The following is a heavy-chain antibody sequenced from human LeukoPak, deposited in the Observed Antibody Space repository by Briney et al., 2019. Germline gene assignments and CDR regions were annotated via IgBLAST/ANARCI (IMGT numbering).Heavy chain of an antibody. CDR3: ARIVAMYYFDY. CDR2: IYYSGST. CDR1: GGSISSSSYY. D-gene: IGHD5-12*01. Sequence: SETLSLTCTVSGGSISSSSYYWGWIRQPPGKGLEWIGSIYYSGSTYYNPSLKSRVTISVDTSKNQFSLKLSSVTAADTAVYYCARIVAMYYFDYWGQGTLVTVSS. V-gene: IGHV4-39*07. J-gene: IGHJ4*02.